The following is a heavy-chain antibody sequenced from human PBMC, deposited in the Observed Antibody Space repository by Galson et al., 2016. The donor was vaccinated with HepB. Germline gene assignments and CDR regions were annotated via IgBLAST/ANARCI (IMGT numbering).Heavy chain of an antibody. J-gene: IGHJ3*01. CDR3: ARGFGSFYEAFDV. CDR2: ISYDGSTK. D-gene: IGHD5/OR15-5a*01. Sequence: SLRLSCAASGFTFTTFGMHWVRQPLGEGLEWVALISYDGSTKYYADSVKGRFTISRDNFKNTLFIQMHSLRADDTAVYYCARGFGSFYEAFDVWGQGTMVSVSS. V-gene: IGHV3-33*01. CDR1: GFTFTTFG.